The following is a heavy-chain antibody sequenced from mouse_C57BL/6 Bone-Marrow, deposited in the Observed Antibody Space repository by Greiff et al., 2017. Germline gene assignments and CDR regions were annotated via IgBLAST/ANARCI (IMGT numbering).Heavy chain of an antibody. D-gene: IGHD2-4*01. CDR2: IYPGSGST. Sequence: QVQLQQPGAELVKPGASVKMSCKASGYTFTSYWITWVKQRPGQGLEWIGDIYPGSGSTNYNEKFKSKATLTVDTSSSTAYMQLSSLTSEDSAVYYCARSEGDYDGIYYAMDYWGQGTSVTVSS. CDR1: GYTFTSYW. CDR3: ARSEGDYDGIYYAMDY. J-gene: IGHJ4*01. V-gene: IGHV1-55*01.